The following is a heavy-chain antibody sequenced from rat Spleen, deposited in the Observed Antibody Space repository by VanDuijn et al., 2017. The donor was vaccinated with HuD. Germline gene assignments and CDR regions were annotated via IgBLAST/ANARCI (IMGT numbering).Heavy chain of an antibody. CDR1: GFSLTSYN. V-gene: IGHV2-41*01. D-gene: IGHD3-1*01. J-gene: IGHJ2*01. CDR2: IWTGGGT. CDR3: ARDGMVGPPFDY. Sequence: QVQLKESGPGLVQPAQTLSLTCTVAGFSLTSYNVHWVRQPPGKGLEWMGVIWTGGGTTYNSLLKSRLSISKDTSKSQVFLKMNSLQTEDTATYYCARDGMVGPPFDYWGQGVMVTVSS.